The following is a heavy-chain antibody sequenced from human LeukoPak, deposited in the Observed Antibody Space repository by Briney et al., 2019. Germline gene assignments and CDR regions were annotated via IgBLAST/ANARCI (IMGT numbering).Heavy chain of an antibody. CDR3: ARVYYDSSGYFAFDY. CDR2: IYYSGST. CDR1: GGSISSYY. V-gene: IGHV4-59*01. D-gene: IGHD3-22*01. J-gene: IGHJ4*02. Sequence: SETLSLTCTVSGGSISSYYWSWIRQPPGKGLEWFGYIYYSGSTNYNPSLRSRVTISVDTSKNQFSLKLSSVTAADTAVYYCARVYYDSSGYFAFDYWGQGTLVTVSS.